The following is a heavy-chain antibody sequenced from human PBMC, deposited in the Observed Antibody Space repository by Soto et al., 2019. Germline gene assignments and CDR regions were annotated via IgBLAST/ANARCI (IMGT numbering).Heavy chain of an antibody. Sequence: GGSLRLSCAASGFSFSDYYMTWIRQAPGQGLEWVSYISGGGSTKYYADSVRGRFTISRDNANNSVFLQMNSLRADDTAVYYCARDGRLTRVRGAAADAFDFWGQGTMVTVSS. CDR1: GFSFSDYY. CDR3: ARDGRLTRVRGAAADAFDF. D-gene: IGHD3-10*01. V-gene: IGHV3-11*01. CDR2: ISGGGSTK. J-gene: IGHJ3*01.